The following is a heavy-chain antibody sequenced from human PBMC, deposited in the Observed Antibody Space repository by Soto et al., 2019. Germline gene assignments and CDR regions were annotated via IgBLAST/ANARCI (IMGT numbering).Heavy chain of an antibody. D-gene: IGHD6-13*01. CDR3: EKDRWGVIAETGYYFDY. CDR2: ISDSGGGT. J-gene: IGHJ4*02. V-gene: IGHV3-23*01. Sequence: EVQLLESGGGLVQPGGSLRLSCAASGFIFSNYAMSWVRQAPGKGLEWVSVISDSGGGTYYADSVKGRFTISRDNSKNTLYLQMNSLRVEDTAMYYCEKDRWGVIAETGYYFDYWGQGTLVTVSS. CDR1: GFIFSNYA.